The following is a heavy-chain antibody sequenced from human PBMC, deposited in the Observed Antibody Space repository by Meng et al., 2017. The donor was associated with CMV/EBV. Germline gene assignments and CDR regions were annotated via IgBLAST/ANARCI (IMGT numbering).Heavy chain of an antibody. Sequence: GSISSSHWWSWVLQPPGKGLEWIGEIYHSGSTNYNPSLKSRVTISVDKSKNQFSLKLSSVTAADTAVYYCARGSDEAAAGTSYFDYWGQGTLVTVSS. D-gene: IGHD6-13*01. CDR3: ARGSDEAAAGTSYFDY. V-gene: IGHV4-4*02. CDR2: IYHSGST. CDR1: GSISSSHW. J-gene: IGHJ4*02.